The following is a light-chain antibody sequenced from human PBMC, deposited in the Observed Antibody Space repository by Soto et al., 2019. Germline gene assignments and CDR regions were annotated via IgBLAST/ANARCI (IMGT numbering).Light chain of an antibody. CDR3: QHYNSYSDA. J-gene: IGKJ1*01. V-gene: IGKV1-5*03. CDR2: KAS. CDR1: QTISSW. Sequence: DIQMTQSPSTLSGSVGDRVTITCRASQTISSWLAWYQQKPGKAHKXLIYKASTLKSGVPSRFSGSGSGTELTLTISSLQPDDFETYYCQHYNSYSDAFGQGTKVDIK.